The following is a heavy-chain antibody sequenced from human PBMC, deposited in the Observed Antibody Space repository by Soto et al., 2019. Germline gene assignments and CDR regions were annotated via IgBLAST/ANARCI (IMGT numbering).Heavy chain of an antibody. D-gene: IGHD3-3*01. Sequence: SETLSLTCIVSGGSISSSTYYWGWIRQPPGKGLEWIGSIYYSGTTHYNPSLKSRVTISVDTSKNQFSLKLSSVTAADTAVYYCARSITIFGVDISSADNWFDPWGQGTLVTVSS. CDR3: ARSITIFGVDISSADNWFDP. CDR1: GGSISSSTYY. CDR2: IYYSGTT. V-gene: IGHV4-39*01. J-gene: IGHJ5*02.